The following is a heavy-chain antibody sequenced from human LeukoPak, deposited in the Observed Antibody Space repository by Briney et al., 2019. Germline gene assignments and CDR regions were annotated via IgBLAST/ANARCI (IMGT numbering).Heavy chain of an antibody. CDR3: AKKGSGYYFDY. Sequence: PGGSLRLSCAASGFTFSSYAMTWVRQAPGKGLEWVSVISGSGGSTFSADSVKGRFIISRDNSWNTLYLQMNSLRAEDTAVYYYAKKGSGYYFDYWGQGTLVTVSS. D-gene: IGHD3-22*01. V-gene: IGHV3-23*01. J-gene: IGHJ4*02. CDR2: ISGSGGST. CDR1: GFTFSSYA.